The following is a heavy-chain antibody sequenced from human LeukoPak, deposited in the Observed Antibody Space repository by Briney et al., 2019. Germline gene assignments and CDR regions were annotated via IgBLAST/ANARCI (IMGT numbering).Heavy chain of an antibody. CDR3: ARSHDHLWGNYPDY. CDR2: IHHDGRI. Sequence: SGTLSLTCAVSGGSIKSNNWWNWVRQPPGKGLEWIGEIHHDGRINYNPSLKSRVTLSVDKSKNQFSLRLNSVTAADTAMYYCARSHDHLWGNYPDYWGQGTLVTVSS. D-gene: IGHD3-16*02. CDR1: GGSIKSNNW. J-gene: IGHJ4*02. V-gene: IGHV4-4*02.